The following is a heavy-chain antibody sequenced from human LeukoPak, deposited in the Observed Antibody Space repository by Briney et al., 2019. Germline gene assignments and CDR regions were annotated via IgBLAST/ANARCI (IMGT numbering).Heavy chain of an antibody. D-gene: IGHD4-17*01. Sequence: GGSLRLSCAASGFTFGSYGMHWVRQAPGKGLDWVAFVRYDGSNPYYSASVKGRFTISRDNAKNSLYLQMNSLRAEDTAVYYCARNSYGDYGSWFDPWGQGTLVTVSS. CDR3: ARNSYGDYGSWFDP. J-gene: IGHJ5*02. CDR1: GFTFGSYG. CDR2: VRYDGSNP. V-gene: IGHV3-30*02.